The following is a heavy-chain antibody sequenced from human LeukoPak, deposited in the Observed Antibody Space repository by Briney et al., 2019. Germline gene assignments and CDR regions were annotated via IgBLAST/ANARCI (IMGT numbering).Heavy chain of an antibody. CDR2: ISAYNGNT. CDR3: ARDPGVVAGRGYYYGMDV. D-gene: IGHD2-2*01. Sequence: GASVKVSFKASGYTFTSYGISWVRQAPGQGLEWMGWISAYNGNTNYAQKLQGRVTMTTDTSTSTAYMELRSLRSDDTAVYYCARDPGVVAGRGYYYGMDVWGQGTTVTVSS. CDR1: GYTFTSYG. V-gene: IGHV1-18*01. J-gene: IGHJ6*02.